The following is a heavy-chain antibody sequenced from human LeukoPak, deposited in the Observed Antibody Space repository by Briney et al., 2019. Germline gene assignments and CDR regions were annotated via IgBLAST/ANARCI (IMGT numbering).Heavy chain of an antibody. CDR2: ISSNSYAS. Sequence: GGSLRLSCAASGFTFSSFSVNWVRQAPGKGLEWVSYISSNSYASFYADSVKGRFTISRATAQNSLYLQMNSLRAEDTAVYYCARGADSNNWYADRPFDIWGQGTMVTVSS. J-gene: IGHJ3*02. V-gene: IGHV3-48*04. CDR1: GFTFSSFS. D-gene: IGHD6-13*01. CDR3: ARGADSNNWYADRPFDI.